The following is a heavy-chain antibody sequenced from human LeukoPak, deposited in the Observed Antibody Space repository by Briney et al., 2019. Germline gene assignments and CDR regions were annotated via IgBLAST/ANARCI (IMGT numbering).Heavy chain of an antibody. CDR3: ARVTVDTAMVTNYYYYYYMDV. Sequence: KPSETLSLTCTVSDGSITNYDWSWVRQPPGKGPEFNSGTANYNPSLKSRVTMSVDTSKNQFSLKLSSVTAADTAVYYCARVTVDTAMVTNYYYYYYMDVWGKGTTVTVSS. J-gene: IGHJ6*03. CDR1: DGSITNYD. V-gene: IGHV4-59*12. CDR2: NSGTA. D-gene: IGHD5-18*01.